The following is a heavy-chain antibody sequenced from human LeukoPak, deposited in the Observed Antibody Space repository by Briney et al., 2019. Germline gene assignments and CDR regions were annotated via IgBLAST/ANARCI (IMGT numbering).Heavy chain of an antibody. V-gene: IGHV3-33*06. D-gene: IGHD3-22*01. CDR2: IWYDGSNK. Sequence: GGSLRLSCAASGFTFSSYGMHWVRQAPGKGLEWVAVIWYDGSNKYYADSVKGRFTISRDNSKNTLYLQMNSLRAEDTAVYYCAKTTNHYDSSGYSYYFDYWGQGTLVTVSS. J-gene: IGHJ4*02. CDR1: GFTFSSYG. CDR3: AKTTNHYDSSGYSYYFDY.